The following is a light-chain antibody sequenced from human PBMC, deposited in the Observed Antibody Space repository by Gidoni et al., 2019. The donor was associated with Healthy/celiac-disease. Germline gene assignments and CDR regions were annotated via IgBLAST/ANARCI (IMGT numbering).Light chain of an antibody. V-gene: IGKV3-20*01. CDR1: QSVSSSY. CDR2: GAS. J-gene: IGKJ1*01. Sequence: ELVLTQSPGTLSLSPGERATLSCRASQSVSSSYLAWYLQKPGQAPRLLIYGASSRATGIPDRFSGSGSVTDFTLTISRLEPEDFAVYYCQQYGSSFWTFGQGTKVEIK. CDR3: QQYGSSFWT.